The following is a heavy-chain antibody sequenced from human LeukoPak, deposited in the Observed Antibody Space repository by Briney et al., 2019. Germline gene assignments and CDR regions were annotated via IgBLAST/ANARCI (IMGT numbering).Heavy chain of an antibody. CDR3: ARDRGEWYDSSGYFGD. Sequence: SLKVSCKHPEGTFIRYAISLVLQAPGQRLERMGRIIPIFGIANYAQKFQGRVTITADKSTSTAYMELSSLRSEDTAVYYCARDRGEWYDSSGYFGDWGQGTLVTVSS. J-gene: IGHJ4*02. V-gene: IGHV1-69*04. CDR1: EGTFIRYA. CDR2: IIPIFGIA. D-gene: IGHD3-22*01.